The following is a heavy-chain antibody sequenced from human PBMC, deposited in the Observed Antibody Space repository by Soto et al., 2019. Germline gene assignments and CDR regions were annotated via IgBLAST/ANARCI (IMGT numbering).Heavy chain of an antibody. Sequence: GESLKISCKGSGYSFTSYWISWVRQMPGKGLEWMGRIDPSDSYTNYSPSFQGHVTSSADKSISTAYLQCSSLKASDTAMYYCASRNYDILTLIYYYGMDVWGQGTTVTVSS. CDR2: IDPSDSYT. V-gene: IGHV5-10-1*01. D-gene: IGHD3-9*01. J-gene: IGHJ6*02. CDR1: GYSFTSYW. CDR3: ASRNYDILTLIYYYGMDV.